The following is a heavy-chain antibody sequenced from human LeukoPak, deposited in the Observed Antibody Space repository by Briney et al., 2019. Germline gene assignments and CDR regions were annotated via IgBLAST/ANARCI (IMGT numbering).Heavy chain of an antibody. J-gene: IGHJ6*03. D-gene: IGHD3-16*02. CDR3: ARVARNYDYVWGSYRYPYYYMDV. CDR2: INHSGST. V-gene: IGHV4-34*01. CDR1: GGFFSGYY. Sequence: PSETLTLTCAVYGGFFSGYYWSWIRQPPGKGLEWVAEINHSGSTNYNPALESRVTISVDTSKNQFSLKLSSVTAADTAVYYCARVARNYDYVWGSYRYPYYYMDVWGKGTTVTVSS.